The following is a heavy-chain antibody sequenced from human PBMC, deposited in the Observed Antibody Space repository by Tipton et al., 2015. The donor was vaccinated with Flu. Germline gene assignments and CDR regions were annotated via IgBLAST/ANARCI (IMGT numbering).Heavy chain of an antibody. CDR1: GFTFSTYA. CDR3: AKAPSTSITIFGVAVYWYFDL. Sequence: SLRLSCAASGFTFSTYAMSLVRQAPGKGLEWVSALSGSGGSTYYADSVKGRFTISRDNSKNTLYLQMNSLRAEDTAVYYCAKAPSTSITIFGVAVYWYFDLWGRGTLVTVSS. V-gene: IGHV3-23*01. CDR2: LSGSGGST. D-gene: IGHD3-3*01. J-gene: IGHJ2*01.